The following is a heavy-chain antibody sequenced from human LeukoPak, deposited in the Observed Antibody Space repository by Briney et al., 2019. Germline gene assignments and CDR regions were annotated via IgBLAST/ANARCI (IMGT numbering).Heavy chain of an antibody. V-gene: IGHV1-2*06. CDR1: AYDFTGYH. D-gene: IGHD5-24*01. Sequence: ASVKVSCKVVAYDFTGYHIHWVRQAPGQGPEWMGRLNPNTGHAVYAFKFQGRVTITRNTSSSTAYMEVTRLTSDDTALYYCAKDRDGADRIILWGQGTLVTVSS. CDR2: LNPNTGHA. CDR3: AKDRDGADRIIL. J-gene: IGHJ4*02.